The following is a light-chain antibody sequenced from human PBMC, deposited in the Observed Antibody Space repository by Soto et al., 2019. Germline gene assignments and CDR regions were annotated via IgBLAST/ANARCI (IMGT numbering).Light chain of an antibody. Sequence: SPSTLSASVGARVTITCRASQSVSRNYFAWYQQKPGQAPRLLISGASNSRATGVPDRFSGGGSGTDFILTISRLEPEDFAVYFCQQYGTSPQTFGQGTKVDIK. J-gene: IGKJ1*01. CDR3: QQYGTSPQT. CDR1: QSVSRNY. V-gene: IGKV3-20*01. CDR2: GAS.